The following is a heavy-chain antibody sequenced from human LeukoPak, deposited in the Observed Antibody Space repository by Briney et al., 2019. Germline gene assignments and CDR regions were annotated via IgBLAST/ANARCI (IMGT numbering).Heavy chain of an antibody. V-gene: IGHV1-69*13. D-gene: IGHD3-22*01. CDR1: GGTFSSHA. Sequence: SEKVSCKASGGTFSSHAISWVRQAPGQGLEWMGGIIPIFGTANYAQKFQGRVTITADESTTTAYMELSSLRSEDTAVYYCARELRDSSGYYLAPFDYWGQGTLVTVSS. CDR2: IIPIFGTA. J-gene: IGHJ4*02. CDR3: ARELRDSSGYYLAPFDY.